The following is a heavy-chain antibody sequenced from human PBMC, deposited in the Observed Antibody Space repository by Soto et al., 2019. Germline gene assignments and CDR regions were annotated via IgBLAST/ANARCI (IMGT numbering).Heavy chain of an antibody. D-gene: IGHD2-15*01. J-gene: IGHJ6*02. CDR2: ISSSSSYI. Sequence: NPGGSLRLSCAASGFTFSSYSMNWVRQAPGKGLEWVSSISSSSSYIYYADSVKGRFTISRDNAKNSLYLQMNSLRAEDTAVYYCARLGILLGCSGGSCYPTYYYYYGMDVWGQGTTVTVSS. V-gene: IGHV3-21*01. CDR3: ARLGILLGCSGGSCYPTYYYYYGMDV. CDR1: GFTFSSYS.